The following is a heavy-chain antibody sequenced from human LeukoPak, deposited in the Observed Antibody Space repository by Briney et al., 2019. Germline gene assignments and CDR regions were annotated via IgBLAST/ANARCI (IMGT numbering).Heavy chain of an antibody. J-gene: IGHJ4*02. CDR2: IYRIDSDT. Sequence: GVSLYISSQGSGYRVTTYGSGWVRPRRGKGLEWMGMIYRIDSDTKDSPSSQGQVTISADTSIRTAYLQWTSLKASDTAMYYCAKLRWPKGDRSYFDFWGQGTLVTVSS. D-gene: IGHD4-23*01. CDR3: AKLRWPKGDRSYFDF. CDR1: GYRVTTYG. V-gene: IGHV5-51*01.